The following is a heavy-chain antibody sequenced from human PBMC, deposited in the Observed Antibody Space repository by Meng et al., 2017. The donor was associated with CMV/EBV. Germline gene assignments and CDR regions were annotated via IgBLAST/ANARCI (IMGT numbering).Heavy chain of an antibody. D-gene: IGHD3-3*01. J-gene: IGHJ6*02. CDR3: VKIMSRVVDFWYEMDV. CDR1: GFTFRDYH. CDR2: ISSLDGRT. V-gene: IGHV3-23*01. Sequence: GESLKISCTASGFTFRDYHMGWARQAPGKGLEAMSSISSLDGRTFYLDSVRGRFTISRDDSKSILYLQMNSLRSDDTATYYCVKIMSRVVDFWYEMDVWGQGTTVTVSS.